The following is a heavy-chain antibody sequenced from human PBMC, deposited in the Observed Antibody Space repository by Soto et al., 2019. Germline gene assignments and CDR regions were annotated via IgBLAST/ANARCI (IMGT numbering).Heavy chain of an antibody. CDR2: IYYRGNA. D-gene: IGHD3-9*01. V-gene: IGHV4-39*01. CDR3: ARLEGLATISYYFDF. Sequence: QLQLQESGPGLVKPSETLSLTCSVSDDSINSDKYYWGWIRQPPGKGLEWIGSIYYRGNAYYNPSLQTRVTISQEKSKSQFSLKLNSVTAADSAVYFCARLEGLATISYYFDFWGPGALVTVSS. CDR1: DDSINSDKYY. J-gene: IGHJ4*02.